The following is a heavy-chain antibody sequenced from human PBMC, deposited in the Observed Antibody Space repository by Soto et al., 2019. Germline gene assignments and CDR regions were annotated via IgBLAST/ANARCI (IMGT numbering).Heavy chain of an antibody. CDR1: GGTFSSYT. CDR3: ATRRGDGYNDY. J-gene: IGHJ4*02. Sequence: QVQLVQSGAEVKKPGSSVKVSCKASGGTFSSYTISWVRQAPGQGLEWMGRIIPILGIANYAQKFQGRVTVTPXKSTSTAYMELSSLRSEDTAVYYCATRRGDGYNDYWGQGTLVTVSS. V-gene: IGHV1-69*02. CDR2: IIPILGIA. D-gene: IGHD3-10*01.